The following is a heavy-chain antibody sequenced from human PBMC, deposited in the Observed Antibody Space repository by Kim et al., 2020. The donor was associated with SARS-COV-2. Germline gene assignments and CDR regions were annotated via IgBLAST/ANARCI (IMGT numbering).Heavy chain of an antibody. J-gene: IGHJ4*02. V-gene: IGHV3-74*01. Sequence: AKGRVTVSRDNAKSTVYLQMNSLRAEDTALYYCASAYWGYTYERSGLEMGYWGQGTLVTVSS. D-gene: IGHD5-18*01. CDR3: ASAYWGYTYERSGLEMGY.